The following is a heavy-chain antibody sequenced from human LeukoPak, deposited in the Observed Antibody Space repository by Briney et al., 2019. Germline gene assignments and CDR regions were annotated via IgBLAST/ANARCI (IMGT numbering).Heavy chain of an antibody. D-gene: IGHD6-19*01. V-gene: IGHV3-33*06. CDR2: IWYDGSNK. Sequence: GGSLRLSCAASGFTFSSYGMHWVRQAPGKGLEWVAVIWYDGSNKYYADSVKGRFTISRGNSKNTLYLQMNSLRAEDTAVYYCAKMAVAGTSYFDYWGQGTLVTVSS. CDR3: AKMAVAGTSYFDY. CDR1: GFTFSSYG. J-gene: IGHJ4*02.